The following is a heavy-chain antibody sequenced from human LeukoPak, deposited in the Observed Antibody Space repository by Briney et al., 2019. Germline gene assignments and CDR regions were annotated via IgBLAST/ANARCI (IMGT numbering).Heavy chain of an antibody. D-gene: IGHD5-18*01. CDR2: INSDGSST. CDR3: TRGPWRTYSYGHNDY. J-gene: IGHJ4*02. CDR1: GFTFSSYW. Sequence: GGSLRLSCAASGFTFSSYWMYWVRQAPGKGLVWVSRINSDGSSTSYADSVKGRCTISRDNAKNTLYLQMNSLRAEDTAVYYCTRGPWRTYSYGHNDYWGQGTLVSVSS. V-gene: IGHV3-74*01.